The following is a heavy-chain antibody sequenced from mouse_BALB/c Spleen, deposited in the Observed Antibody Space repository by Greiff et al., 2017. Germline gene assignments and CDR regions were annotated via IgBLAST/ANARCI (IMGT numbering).Heavy chain of an antibody. D-gene: IGHD2-14*01. CDR1: GYTFTSYY. CDR2: INPSNGGT. V-gene: IGHV1S81*02. CDR3: TRNRYGDY. Sequence: QVQLQQSGAELVKPGASVKLSCKASGYTFTSYYMYWVKQRPGQGLEWIGEINPSNGGTNFNEKFKSKATLTVDKSSSTAYMQLSSLTSEDSAVYYCTRNRYGDYWGQGTTLTVSS. J-gene: IGHJ2*01.